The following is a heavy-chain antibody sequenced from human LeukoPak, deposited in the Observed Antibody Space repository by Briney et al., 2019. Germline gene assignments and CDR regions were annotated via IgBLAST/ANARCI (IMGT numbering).Heavy chain of an antibody. V-gene: IGHV4-39*07. CDR1: GGSISSSSYY. CDR3: ARGVVISPQTFDY. Sequence: SETLSLTCTVSGGSISSSSYYWGWIRQPPGKGLEWIGSIYYSGSTYYNPSLKTRVTISVDTSKNQFSLKLSSVTAADTAVYYYARGVVISPQTFDYWGQGTLVTVSS. CDR2: IYYSGST. J-gene: IGHJ4*02. D-gene: IGHD2-21*01.